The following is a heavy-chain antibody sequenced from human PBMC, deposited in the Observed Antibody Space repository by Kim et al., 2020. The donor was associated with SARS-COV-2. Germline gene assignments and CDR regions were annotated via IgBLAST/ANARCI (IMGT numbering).Heavy chain of an antibody. CDR2: IYYSGST. D-gene: IGHD4-17*01. J-gene: IGHJ6*02. V-gene: IGHV4-59*13. CDR1: GGSISSYY. CDR3: ARYGDYEGWGSYYYYYYGMDV. Sequence: SETLSLTCTVSGGSISSYYWSWIRQPPGKGLEWIGYIYYSGSTNYNPSLKSRVTISVDTSKNQFSLKLSSVTAADTAVYYCARYGDYEGWGSYYYYYYGMDVWGQGTTVTVSS.